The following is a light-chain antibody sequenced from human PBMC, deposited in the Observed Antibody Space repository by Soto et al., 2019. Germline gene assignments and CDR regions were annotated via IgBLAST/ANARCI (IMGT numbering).Light chain of an antibody. CDR1: SSDVGGYNY. J-gene: IGLJ2*01. CDR3: SSYTSSSTRV. CDR2: DVS. Sequence: QSALTQPASVSGSPGQSITISCTGTSSDVGGYNYVSWYQQHPAKVPKLIIYDVSNRPSGVSNRFSGSKSGNTASLTISGLQAEDEGDYYCSSYTSSSTRVFGGGTQLTVL. V-gene: IGLV2-14*01.